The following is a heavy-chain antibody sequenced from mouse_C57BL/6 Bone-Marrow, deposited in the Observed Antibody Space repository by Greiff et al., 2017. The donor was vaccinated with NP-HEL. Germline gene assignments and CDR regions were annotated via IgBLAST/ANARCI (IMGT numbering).Heavy chain of an antibody. J-gene: IGHJ3*01. CDR3: ARYGIYYDYWFAY. V-gene: IGHV1-72*01. CDR1: GYTFTSYW. Sequence: QVQLQQPGAELVKPGASVKLSCKASGYTFTSYWMHWVKQRPGRGLEWIGRIDPNSGGTKYNEKFKSKATLTVDKPSSTAYMQLSSLTSEDSAVYYCARYGIYYDYWFAYWGQGTLVTVSA. D-gene: IGHD2-4*01. CDR2: IDPNSGGT.